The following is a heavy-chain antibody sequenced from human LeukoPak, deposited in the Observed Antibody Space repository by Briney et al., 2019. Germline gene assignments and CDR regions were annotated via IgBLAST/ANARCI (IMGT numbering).Heavy chain of an antibody. CDR1: GFTFSSYG. CDR3: ARGRAKLAAAGTGFDY. V-gene: IGHV3-30*03. D-gene: IGHD6-13*01. Sequence: GRSLRLSCAASGFTFSSYGMHWVRQAPGKGLEWVAVISYDGNNKYYADSVKGRFTISRENSKNTLYLQMNSLRAEDTAVYYCARGRAKLAAAGTGFDYWGQGTLVTVSS. J-gene: IGHJ4*02. CDR2: ISYDGNNK.